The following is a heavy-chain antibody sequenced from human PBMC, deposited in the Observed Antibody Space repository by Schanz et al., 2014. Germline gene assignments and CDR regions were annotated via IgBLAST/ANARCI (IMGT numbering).Heavy chain of an antibody. CDR1: GFNSDDYA. D-gene: IGHD5-18*01. CDR3: AKDAENTAMITDYFDY. Sequence: EVQVVESGGGLVQPGGSLRLSCTASGFNSDDYAMHWVRQAPGKGLEWVSNIPWNGAAIGYAGSVRGRFTISRDSAKNSLYLQMNSLRPEDTAVYYCAKDAENTAMITDYFDYWGQGTLVTVSS. V-gene: IGHV3-9*02. J-gene: IGHJ4*02. CDR2: IPWNGAAI.